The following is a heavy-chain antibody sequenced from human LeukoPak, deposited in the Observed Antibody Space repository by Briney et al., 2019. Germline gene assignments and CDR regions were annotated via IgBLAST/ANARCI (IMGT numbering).Heavy chain of an antibody. CDR3: ARARRSAQPLDY. CDR2: INPNSGDT. J-gene: IGHJ4*02. V-gene: IGHV1-2*02. CDR1: GYTFTGYY. Sequence: GASVKVSCKASGYTFTGYYMHWVRQAPGQGLEWMGWINPNSGDTNYAQKFQGRVTITADKSTSTAYMELSSLRSEDTAVYYCARARRSAQPLDYWGQGTLVTVSS.